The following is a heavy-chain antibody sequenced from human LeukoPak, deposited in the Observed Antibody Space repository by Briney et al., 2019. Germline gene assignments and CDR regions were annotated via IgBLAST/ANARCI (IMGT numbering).Heavy chain of an antibody. V-gene: IGHV3-21*04. J-gene: IGHJ5*02. CDR1: GFTLSFHT. CDR3: AKNQGDYDSGTYSNWFDP. Sequence: GGSLRLSCAASGFTLSFHTMNWVRQAPGKGLEWVSFISSSNYIYYADSVKGRFTVSRDNSKNTLYLQMSSLRAEDTAVYYCAKNQGDYDSGTYSNWFDPWGQGTLVTVSS. CDR2: ISSSNYI. D-gene: IGHD3-22*01.